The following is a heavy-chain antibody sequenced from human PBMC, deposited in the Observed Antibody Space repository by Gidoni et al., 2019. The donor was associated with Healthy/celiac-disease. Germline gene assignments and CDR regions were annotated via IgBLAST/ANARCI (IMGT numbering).Heavy chain of an antibody. CDR1: GFPFSDYY. D-gene: IGHD3-9*01. CDR3: ARDWGPGILTGYSY. Sequence: QVQLVESGGGLVKPGGSLILSCAASGFPFSDYYMSWIRQAPGKGLEWVSYISSSSSYTNYADSVKGRFTISRDNAKNSLYLQMNSLRAEDTAVYYCARDWGPGILTGYSYWGQGTLVTVSS. J-gene: IGHJ4*02. V-gene: IGHV3-11*06. CDR2: ISSSSSYT.